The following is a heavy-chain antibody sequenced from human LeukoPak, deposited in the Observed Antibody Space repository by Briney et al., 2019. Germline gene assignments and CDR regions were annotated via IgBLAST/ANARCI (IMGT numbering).Heavy chain of an antibody. CDR2: IYTSGST. CDR1: GGSISSYY. J-gene: IGHJ6*02. Sequence: PSETLSLTCTVSGGSISSYYWNWIRQPPGKGLEWIGYIYTSGSTNYNPSLKSRVTISVDTSKNQFSLKLSSVTAADTAVYYCARTYYYYGMDVWGQGTTVTVSS. CDR3: ARTYYYYGMDV. V-gene: IGHV4-4*09.